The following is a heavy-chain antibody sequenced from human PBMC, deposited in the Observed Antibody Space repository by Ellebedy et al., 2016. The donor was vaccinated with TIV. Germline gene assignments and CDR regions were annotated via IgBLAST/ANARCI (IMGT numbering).Heavy chain of an antibody. V-gene: IGHV3-30*03. CDR2: ISYDGTNK. D-gene: IGHD3-22*01. Sequence: GESLKISXAASGFTFSSYSMNWVRQAPGKGLEWVAVISYDGTNKFYADSVKGRFTISRDNAKNSLYLQMNSLRDEDTAVYYCARDDSSGEYDYYYGLDVWGLGTTVTVSS. CDR3: ARDDSSGEYDYYYGLDV. J-gene: IGHJ6*02. CDR1: GFTFSSYS.